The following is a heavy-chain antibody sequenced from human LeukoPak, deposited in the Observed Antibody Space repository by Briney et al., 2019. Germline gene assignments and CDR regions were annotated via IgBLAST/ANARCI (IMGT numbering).Heavy chain of an antibody. V-gene: IGHV4-38-2*02. J-gene: IGHJ4*02. Sequence: PSETLSLTCTVSGGSICSYYWSWMRQSPGQGRVWFGSIYHCGSNYANTSLKSRVNISVDTSKKQFSLTLSPVTAADPAVDYCARVHCSSTSCYALAHYFDYWGQGTLVTVSS. CDR2: IYHCGSN. CDR3: ARVHCSSTSCYALAHYFDY. CDR1: GGSICSYY. D-gene: IGHD2-2*01.